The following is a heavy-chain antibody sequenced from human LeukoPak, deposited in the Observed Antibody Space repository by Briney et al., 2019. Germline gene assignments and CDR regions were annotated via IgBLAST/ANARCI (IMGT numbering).Heavy chain of an antibody. V-gene: IGHV1-46*01. J-gene: IGHJ4*02. CDR3: ARDKVAVEAPNTLARDDYFDY. CDR2: INPSGGST. CDR1: GYTFTSYY. D-gene: IGHD5-12*01. Sequence: EASVKVSCKASGYTFTSYYMHWVRQAPGQGLEWMGIINPSGGSTSYAQKFQGRVTMTRDTSTSTVYMELSSLRSEDTAVYYCARDKVAVEAPNTLARDDYFDYWGQGTLVTVSS.